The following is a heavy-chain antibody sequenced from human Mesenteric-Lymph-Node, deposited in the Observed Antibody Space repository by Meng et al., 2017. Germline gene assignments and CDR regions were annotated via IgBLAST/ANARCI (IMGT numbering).Heavy chain of an antibody. D-gene: IGHD3-22*01. V-gene: IGHV1-69*02. J-gene: IGHJ6*02. CDR3: ARACYYDSSGYYYYSYYGMDV. CDR2: IIPILGIA. Sequence: SVKVSCKASGGTFSSYTISWVRQAPGQGLEWMGRIIPILGIANYAQKFQGRVTITADKSTSTAYMELSSLRSEDTAVYYCARACYYDSSGYYYYSYYGMDVWGQGTTVTVSS. CDR1: GGTFSSYT.